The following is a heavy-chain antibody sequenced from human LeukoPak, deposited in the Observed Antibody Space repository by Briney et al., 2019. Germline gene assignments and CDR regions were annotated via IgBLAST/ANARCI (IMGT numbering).Heavy chain of an antibody. J-gene: IGHJ4*02. V-gene: IGHV1-46*01. CDR1: GYTFTSYY. Sequence: ASVKVSCKASGYTFTSYYIHWVRQAPGQGLEWMGIINPNAGNTAYPQKFQGRVTMTRDTSTTTLYMELSSLRSDDTAVYYCARDRSSSMVVTALWGFDYWGQGTLVTVSS. CDR2: INPNAGNT. D-gene: IGHD2-21*02. CDR3: ARDRSSSMVVTALWGFDY.